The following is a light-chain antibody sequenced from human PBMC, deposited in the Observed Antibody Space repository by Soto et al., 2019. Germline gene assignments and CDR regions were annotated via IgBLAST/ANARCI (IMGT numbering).Light chain of an antibody. J-gene: IGLJ1*01. V-gene: IGLV2-14*01. CDR2: DVS. Sequence: QSALTQPASVSGSPGQSITISCTGTSSDVGGSNYVSWYQQHPGKAPKLMIYDVSNRHSGVSNRFSGSKSGNTAYLTISGLQAEDEADYYCGSYTSSSTLYVFGTGNKLTVL. CDR3: GSYTSSSTLYV. CDR1: SSDVGGSNY.